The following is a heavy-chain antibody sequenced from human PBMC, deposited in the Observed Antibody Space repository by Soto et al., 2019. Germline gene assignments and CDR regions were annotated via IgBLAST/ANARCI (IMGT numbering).Heavy chain of an antibody. CDR1: GFSFKRYS. V-gene: IGHV3-21*01. D-gene: IGHD4-17*01. J-gene: IGHJ6*02. CDR3: ARDPSGDYYYGMDV. Sequence: GGSLRLFCAVSGFSFKRYSMNWVRQAAGKGLEWVSSISSISSYIYYADSVKGRFTISRDNAKNSLYLQMNSLGQENTAVYYCARDPSGDYYYGMDVWGQGTTVTVSS. CDR2: ISSISSYI.